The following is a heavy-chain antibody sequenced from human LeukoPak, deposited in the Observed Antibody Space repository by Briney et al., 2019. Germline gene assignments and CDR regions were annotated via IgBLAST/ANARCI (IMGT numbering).Heavy chain of an antibody. J-gene: IGHJ4*02. CDR2: IYTSGST. D-gene: IGHD6-13*01. V-gene: IGHV4-4*07. Sequence: SETLSLTCTVSGGSISSYYWSWIRQPAGKGLEWIGRIYTSGSTNYNPSLKSRVTMSVDTSKNQFSLKLSSVTAADTAVYYCASTGQPYSSSWSTLDYWGQGTLVTVSS. CDR1: GGSISSYY. CDR3: ASTGQPYSSSWSTLDY.